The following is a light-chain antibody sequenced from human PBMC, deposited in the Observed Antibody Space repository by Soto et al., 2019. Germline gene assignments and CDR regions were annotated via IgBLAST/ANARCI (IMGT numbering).Light chain of an antibody. J-gene: IGKJ1*01. CDR2: GAS. CDR1: QSVDIK. CDR3: QQYRNWPRT. V-gene: IGKV3-15*01. Sequence: EIVLTQSPATLSVSPGDRVTLSCRASQSVDIKLAWYQQRPGQAPRLLVYGASTKATDMPGRFSGRGSGTEFTLTINNLQSEDFAVYYCQQYRNWPRTFGQGTKVEIK.